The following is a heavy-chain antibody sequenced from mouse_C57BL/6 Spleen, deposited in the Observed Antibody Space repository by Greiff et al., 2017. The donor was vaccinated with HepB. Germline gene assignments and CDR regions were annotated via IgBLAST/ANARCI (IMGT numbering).Heavy chain of an antibody. D-gene: IGHD1-1*01. Sequence: EVQLVESGGGLVQPKGSLKLSCAASGFTFNTYAMHWVRQAPGKGLEWVARIRSKSSNYATYYADSVKDRFTISRDDSQSMLYLQMNNLKTEDTAMYYCVRDPITTVVATGYFDVWGTGTTVTVSS. CDR1: GFTFNTYA. CDR3: VRDPITTVVATGYFDV. J-gene: IGHJ1*03. V-gene: IGHV10-3*01. CDR2: IRSKSSNYAT.